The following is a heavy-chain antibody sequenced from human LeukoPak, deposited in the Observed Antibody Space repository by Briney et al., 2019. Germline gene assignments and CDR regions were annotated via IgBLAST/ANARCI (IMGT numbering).Heavy chain of an antibody. CDR2: IKSKTDGGTT. V-gene: IGHV3-15*01. J-gene: IGHJ4*02. D-gene: IGHD2-21*02. CDR3: TTTQLAYCGGDCYSGAW. CDR1: GFTFSSYG. Sequence: PGGSLRLSCAASGFTFSSYGMHWVRQAPGKGLEWVGRIKSKTDGGTTDYAAPVKGRFTISRDDSKNTLYLQMNSLKTEDTAVYYCTTTQLAYCGGDCYSGAWWGQGTLVTVSS.